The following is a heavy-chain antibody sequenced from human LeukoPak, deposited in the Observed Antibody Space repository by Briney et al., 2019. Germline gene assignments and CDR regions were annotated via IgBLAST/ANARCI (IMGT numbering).Heavy chain of an antibody. V-gene: IGHV5-51*01. CDR3: ARHQQQLCADY. Sequence: GGSLKISCKASGYSFTSHWIVWVRQMPGKGLEWMGIIYPGDSDTRYSPSFQGQVTISADKSISTAYLQWRSLKASDTAMYYCARHQQQLCADYWGQGTLVTVSS. D-gene: IGHD6-13*01. CDR1: GYSFTSHW. CDR2: IYPGDSDT. J-gene: IGHJ4*02.